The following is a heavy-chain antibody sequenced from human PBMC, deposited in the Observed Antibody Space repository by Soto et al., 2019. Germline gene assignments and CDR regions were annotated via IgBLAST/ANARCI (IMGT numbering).Heavy chain of an antibody. J-gene: IGHJ6*02. V-gene: IGHV4-59*01. D-gene: IGHD5-18*01. CDR3: ARDRGGYSYGYKAYYYGMDV. CDR1: GGSISSYY. CDR2: IYYRGST. Sequence: SETLSLTGTVSGGSISSYYWSWIRQPPGKGLEWIGYIYYRGSTNYNPSLKSRVTISVDTSKNQFSLKLSSVTAADTAVYYCARDRGGYSYGYKAYYYGMDVWGQGTTATVSS.